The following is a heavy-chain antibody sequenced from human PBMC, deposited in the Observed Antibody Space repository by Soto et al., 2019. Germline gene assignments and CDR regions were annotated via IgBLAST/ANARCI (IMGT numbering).Heavy chain of an antibody. CDR3: ARYYGTYRAFDL. CDR1: GFPFSSYG. V-gene: IGHV3-33*01. Sequence: QVQLVESGGGVAQPGRSLRLSCAASGFPFSSYGMHWVRQAPGKGLEWVALIWYDGSKQYYADSVKGRFTTSRDNSKNTVSLQMNSLGGEDTAIYYCARYYGTYRAFDLWGQGRMVTVSS. D-gene: IGHD4-4*01. J-gene: IGHJ3*01. CDR2: IWYDGSKQ.